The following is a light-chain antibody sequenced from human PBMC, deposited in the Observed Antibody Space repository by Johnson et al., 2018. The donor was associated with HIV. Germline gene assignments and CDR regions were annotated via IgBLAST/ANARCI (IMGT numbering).Light chain of an antibody. CDR2: DNN. CDR1: SSNIGNNY. CDR3: GTWDSSLSAGGV. Sequence: QSVLSQPPSVSAAPGQKVTISCSGSSSNIGNNYVSWYQQFPGTAPKLLIYDNNKRPSGIPDRFSGSKSGTSATLGITGLQTGDEADYYCGTWDSSLSAGGVFGTGTKFTVL. J-gene: IGLJ1*01. V-gene: IGLV1-51*01.